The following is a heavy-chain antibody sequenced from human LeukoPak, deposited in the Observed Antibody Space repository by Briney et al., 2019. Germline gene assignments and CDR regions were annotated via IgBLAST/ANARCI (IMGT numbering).Heavy chain of an antibody. D-gene: IGHD2/OR15-2a*01. CDR1: GFTFSNYW. Sequence: GGSLRLSCAASGFTFSNYWMHWVRQAPGKGLVWVSRINTDGSSTSYVDSVKGRFTISRDNAKNTLYLQMNSLRAEDTALYYCARDKTIDFYYSYTDVWGKGTTVTVSS. J-gene: IGHJ6*03. CDR2: INTDGSST. V-gene: IGHV3-74*01. CDR3: ARDKTIDFYYSYTDV.